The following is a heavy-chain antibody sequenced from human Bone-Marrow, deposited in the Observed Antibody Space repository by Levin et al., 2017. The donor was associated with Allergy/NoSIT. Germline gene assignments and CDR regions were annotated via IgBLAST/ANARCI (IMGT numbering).Heavy chain of an antibody. CDR2: ISYDGTNK. Sequence: GGSLRLSCAASGFTLSSYGMHWVRQPPGKGLEWVAVISYDGTNKYYADSLKGRFTISRDNSKNTLYLQMNSQRPEAPAVYYCAKEQRGGYCSSSSCYLAMDVWGQGITVTVSS. J-gene: IGHJ6*02. CDR3: AKEQRGGYCSSSSCYLAMDV. D-gene: IGHD2-2*01. CDR1: GFTLSSYG. V-gene: IGHV3-30*18.